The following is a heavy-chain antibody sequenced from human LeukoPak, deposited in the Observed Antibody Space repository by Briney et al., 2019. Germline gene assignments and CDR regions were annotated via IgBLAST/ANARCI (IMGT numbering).Heavy chain of an antibody. D-gene: IGHD7-27*01. V-gene: IGHV4-30-4*08. CDR2: IYYSGST. J-gene: IGHJ3*02. CDR3: ARVAGEVYAFDI. CDR1: GGSISSGDYY. Sequence: SETLSLTCTVSGGSISSGDYYWSWIRQPPGKGLEWIGYIYYSGSTYYNPSLKSRVTISVDTSKNQFSLKLSSVTAADTAVYYCARVAGEVYAFDIWGQGTMVTVS.